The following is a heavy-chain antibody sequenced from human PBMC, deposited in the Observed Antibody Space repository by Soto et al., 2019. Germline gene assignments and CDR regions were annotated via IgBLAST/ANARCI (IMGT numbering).Heavy chain of an antibody. V-gene: IGHV3-74*01. Sequence: PGGSLRLSCAASGFTFSSYWMHWVRQAPGKGLVWVSRINSDGSSTSYADSVKGRFTISRDNAKNTLYLQMNSLRAEDTAVYYCARDRGVPLYYYGMDVWGQGTTVTVSS. D-gene: IGHD2-8*02. CDR1: GFTFSSYW. J-gene: IGHJ6*02. CDR3: ARDRGVPLYYYGMDV. CDR2: INSDGSST.